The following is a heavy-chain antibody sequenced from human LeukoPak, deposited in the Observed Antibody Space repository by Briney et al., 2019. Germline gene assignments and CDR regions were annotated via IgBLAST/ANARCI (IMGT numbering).Heavy chain of an antibody. J-gene: IGHJ4*02. Sequence: PGGSLRLSSAASRFTSRSNTMRWVCQAPGKGLERVAVTSNDERQKFYADSVKSRFTISRDNSKNTLYLQMNSLRSEDTSGYDCAKDDCGGIDYWGQGTLVTVSS. D-gene: IGHD2-21*01. V-gene: IGHV3-30*04. CDR1: RFTSRSNT. CDR3: AKDDCGGIDY. CDR2: TSNDERQK.